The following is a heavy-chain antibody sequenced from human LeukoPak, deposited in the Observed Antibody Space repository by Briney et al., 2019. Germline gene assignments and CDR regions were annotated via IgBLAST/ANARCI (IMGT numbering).Heavy chain of an antibody. V-gene: IGHV4-59*01. J-gene: IGHJ4*02. CDR1: GDSISSYY. D-gene: IGHD6-13*01. Sequence: SETLSLTCTVSGDSISSYYWSWIRQPPGKGLEWIGYIYYSGSTNYNPSLKSRVTISLDTSKNQFSLKLSSVTAADTAVYYCARADTHHTYSSSWHFDYWGQGTLVTVSS. CDR2: IYYSGST. CDR3: ARADTHHTYSSSWHFDY.